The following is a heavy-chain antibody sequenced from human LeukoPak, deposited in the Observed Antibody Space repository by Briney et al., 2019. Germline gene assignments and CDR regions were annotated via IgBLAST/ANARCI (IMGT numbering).Heavy chain of an antibody. CDR2: IYTSGST. CDR3: ARSGSRGFGELLD. J-gene: IGHJ4*02. D-gene: IGHD3-10*01. Sequence: TSETLSLTCTVSGGSISSGSYYWGWIRQPAGKGLEWIGRIYTSGSTNYNPSLKSRVTISVDTPKNQFSLKLSSVTAADTAVYYCARSGSRGFGELLDWGQGTLVTVSS. V-gene: IGHV4-61*02. CDR1: GGSISSGSYY.